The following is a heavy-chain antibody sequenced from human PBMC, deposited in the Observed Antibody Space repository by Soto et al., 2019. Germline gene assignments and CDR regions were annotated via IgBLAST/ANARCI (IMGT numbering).Heavy chain of an antibody. CDR3: ARDRGGGSTDY. CDR1: GGSFSGYY. Sequence: QVQLQQWGAGLLKPSETLSLTCAVYGGSFSGYYWSWIRQPAGKGLEWIGRIYTSGSTNYNPSLKSRVTMSVDTSKNQFSLKLSSVTAADTAVYYCARDRGGGSTDYWGQGTLVTVSS. J-gene: IGHJ4*02. D-gene: IGHD1-26*01. V-gene: IGHV4-59*10. CDR2: IYTSGST.